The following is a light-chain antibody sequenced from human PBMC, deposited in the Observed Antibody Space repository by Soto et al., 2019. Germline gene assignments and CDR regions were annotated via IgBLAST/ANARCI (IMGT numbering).Light chain of an antibody. J-gene: IGKJ1*01. CDR3: QQYNTYSA. V-gene: IGKV1-5*01. Sequence: DIQMTQSPSTVSASVGDSVTITCRASQSITTWLAWYQQRPGKAPKLLIYDVSSLQSGVPSRFSGSGSGTEFTLTISSLQPDDFATYYCQQYNTYSAFGQGTKVDIK. CDR1: QSITTW. CDR2: DVS.